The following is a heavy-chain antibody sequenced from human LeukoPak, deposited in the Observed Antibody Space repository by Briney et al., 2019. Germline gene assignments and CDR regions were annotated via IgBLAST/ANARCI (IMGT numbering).Heavy chain of an antibody. CDR1: GFTFTTYW. CDR3: ANLGPPGRDHYLES. CDR2: INQVGSSK. V-gene: IGHV3-7*01. Sequence: GGSVRLSCAASGFTFTTYWMGWVRQAPGKGPEWVANINQVGSSKYFVDSVKGRFIISRDNAKNSLYLQMNSLRDEDTAVYYCANLGPPGRDHYLESWGQGTLVTVSS. J-gene: IGHJ4*02. D-gene: IGHD5-24*01.